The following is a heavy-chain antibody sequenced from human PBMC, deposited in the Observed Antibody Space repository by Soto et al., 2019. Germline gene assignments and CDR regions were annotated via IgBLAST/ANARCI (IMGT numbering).Heavy chain of an antibody. Sequence: HPGGSLRLSCAASGFTFSSYWMSWVRQAPGKGLEWVANIKIDGSEKYYVDSVKGRFTISRDNAKNPLYLQMNSLRAEDTAVYYCARDRGRSSSGSTRFFDYWGQGT. CDR2: IKIDGSEK. D-gene: IGHD6-19*01. CDR1: GFTFSSYW. J-gene: IGHJ4*02. V-gene: IGHV3-7*01. CDR3: ARDRGRSSSGSTRFFDY.